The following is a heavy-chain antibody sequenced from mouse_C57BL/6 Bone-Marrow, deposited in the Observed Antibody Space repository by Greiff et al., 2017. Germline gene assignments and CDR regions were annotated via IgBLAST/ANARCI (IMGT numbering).Heavy chain of an antibody. CDR3: AREGGIYYVNYGYAMDY. Sequence: VQLQQSAAELVRPGAAVKMSCKASGYTFTSYTMHWVKQRPGQGLEWIGYLNPSSGYIEYNQKFKDKTTLTADKSSSTAYMQLSSLTSEDSAVFYCAREGGIYYVNYGYAMDYWGQGTSVTVSS. CDR1: GYTFTSYT. J-gene: IGHJ4*01. D-gene: IGHD2-1*01. CDR2: LNPSSGYI. V-gene: IGHV1-4*02.